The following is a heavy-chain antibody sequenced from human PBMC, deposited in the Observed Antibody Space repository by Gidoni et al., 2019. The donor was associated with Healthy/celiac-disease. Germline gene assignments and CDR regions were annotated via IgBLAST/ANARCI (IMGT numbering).Heavy chain of an antibody. V-gene: IGHV2-26*01. CDR2: ILSNDEK. CDR1: GFSLSNARMG. J-gene: IGHJ4*02. CDR3: ARTPEYSSSSLDFDY. Sequence: QVTLKESGPVLVKPTETLTLTCTVSGFSLSNARMGVSWIRQPPGKALEWLAHILSNDEKSYSTSLKSRLTISKDTSKSQVVLTMTNMDPVDTATYYCARTPEYSSSSLDFDYWGQGTLVTVSS. D-gene: IGHD6-6*01.